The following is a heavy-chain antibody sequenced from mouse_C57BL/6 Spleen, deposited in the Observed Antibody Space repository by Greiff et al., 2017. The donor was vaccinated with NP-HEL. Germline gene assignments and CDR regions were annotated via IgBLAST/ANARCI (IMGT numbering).Heavy chain of an antibody. V-gene: IGHV1-55*01. D-gene: IGHD1-1*01. CDR2: IYPGSGST. J-gene: IGHJ1*03. CDR3: ARPVVGYFDV. CDR1: GYTFTSYW. Sequence: QVQLQQSGAELVKPGASVKMSCKASGYTFTSYWITWVKQRPGQGLEWIGDIYPGSGSTNYNEKFKSKATLTVDTSSSTAYMQLSSLTSEDSAVYYCARPVVGYFDVWGTGTTVTVSS.